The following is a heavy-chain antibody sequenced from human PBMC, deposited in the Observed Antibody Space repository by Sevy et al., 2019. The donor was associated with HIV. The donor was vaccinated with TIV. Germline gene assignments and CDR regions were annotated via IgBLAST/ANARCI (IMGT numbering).Heavy chain of an antibody. J-gene: IGHJ6*03. CDR2: IRNRPNRYTT. D-gene: IGHD2-21*01. Sequence: GGSLRLSCAASGFAFSDHYVDWVRQAPGKGLEWVGRIRNRPNRYTTEYAGSVEGRLTISRDDSRHSLYLQMNSLKTVDAAVYYWVRGPNSGVGGCQQISPYCLDVWGIGATVTVSS. CDR3: VRGPNSGVGGCQQISPYCLDV. V-gene: IGHV3-72*01. CDR1: GFAFSDHY.